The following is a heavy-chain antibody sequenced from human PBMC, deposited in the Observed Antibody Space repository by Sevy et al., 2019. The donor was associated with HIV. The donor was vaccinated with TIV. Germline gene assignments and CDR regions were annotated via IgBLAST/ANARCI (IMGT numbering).Heavy chain of an antibody. V-gene: IGHV3-11*01. CDR1: GFTFSDYY. D-gene: IGHD6-13*01. J-gene: IGHJ4*02. CDR3: AGSSSSRRPFDY. CDR2: ISSSGSTI. Sequence: GGSLRLSCAASGFTFSDYYMSWIRQAPGKGLEWVSYISSSGSTIYYADSVKGRFTISRDNAKNSLYLQMNSLRAEDTVVYYCAGSSSSRRPFDYWGQGTLVTVSS.